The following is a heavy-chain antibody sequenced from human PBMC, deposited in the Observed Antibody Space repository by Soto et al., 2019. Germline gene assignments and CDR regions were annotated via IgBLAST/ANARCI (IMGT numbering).Heavy chain of an antibody. J-gene: IGHJ6*02. CDR3: ARSYSSSGYYYYGMDV. V-gene: IGHV4-59*01. Sequence: PSETLSLTCTVSGGSISSYYWSWIRQPPGKGLEWIAYIYYTGTTAYNSSLKSRVTITLDTPKNRFSLSLRSVTPADTAVYYCARSYSSSGYYYYGMDVWGQGTTVTVSS. D-gene: IGHD3-22*01. CDR1: GGSISSYY. CDR2: IYYTGTT.